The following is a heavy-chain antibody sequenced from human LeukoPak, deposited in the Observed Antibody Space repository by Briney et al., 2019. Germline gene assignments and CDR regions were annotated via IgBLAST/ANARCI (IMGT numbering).Heavy chain of an antibody. J-gene: IGHJ5*02. CDR2: IFYSGST. CDR1: GGSISTSNYY. D-gene: IGHD3-9*01. V-gene: IGHV4-39*07. Sequence: PSETLSLTCTVSGGSISTSNYYWGWIRQPPGKGLEWIGNIFYSGSTYYGPSLKSRLTISLDTSKNQFSLKLSSVTAADTAVYYCARVRGVHYDILSSHNWFDPWGQGTLVTVSS. CDR3: ARVRGVHYDILSSHNWFDP.